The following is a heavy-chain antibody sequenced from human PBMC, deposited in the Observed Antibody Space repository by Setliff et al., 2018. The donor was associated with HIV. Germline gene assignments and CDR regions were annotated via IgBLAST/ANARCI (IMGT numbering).Heavy chain of an antibody. J-gene: IGHJ4*02. Sequence: GASVKVSCKASGDTLSDYYIHWVRQAPGQGLEWMGWINPDSGGTNYAQKFQGRVTMTRDTSLNTDYMEVRSLRSDDTAVYYCAKDMNRGGYSDSSLHDFWGQGTLVTVSS. CDR3: AKDMNRGGYSDSSLHDF. V-gene: IGHV1-2*02. CDR2: INPDSGGT. D-gene: IGHD3-22*01. CDR1: GDTLSDYY.